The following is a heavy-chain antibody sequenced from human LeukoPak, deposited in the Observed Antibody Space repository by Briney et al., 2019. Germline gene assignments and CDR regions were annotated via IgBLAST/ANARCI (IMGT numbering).Heavy chain of an antibody. CDR1: GGSISGYY. J-gene: IGHJ5*02. CDR2: IYYSGST. D-gene: IGHD6-6*01. Sequence: SETLSLTCTVSGGSISGYYWSWIRQPPGKGLEWIGYIYYSGSTNYNPSLKSRVTISVDTSENQFSLKLTSVTAADTAVYYCARDREYSSSGLVWFDPWGHGILVTVSS. CDR3: ARDREYSSSGLVWFDP. V-gene: IGHV4-59*12.